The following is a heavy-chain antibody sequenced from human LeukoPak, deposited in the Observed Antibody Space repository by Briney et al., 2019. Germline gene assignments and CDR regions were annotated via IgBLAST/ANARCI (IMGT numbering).Heavy chain of an antibody. J-gene: IGHJ4*02. D-gene: IGHD1-26*01. CDR3: AKDVGKWESLHFFDY. Sequence: GGSLRLSCAASGFTFSSHSMNWVRQAPGKGLEWISGISGSGASTYYADSVTGRFTISRDNSRNTLYLQMNSLRGDDTAVYYCAKDVGKWESLHFFDYWGQGTLVTVSS. CDR1: GFTFSSHS. V-gene: IGHV3-23*01. CDR2: ISGSGAST.